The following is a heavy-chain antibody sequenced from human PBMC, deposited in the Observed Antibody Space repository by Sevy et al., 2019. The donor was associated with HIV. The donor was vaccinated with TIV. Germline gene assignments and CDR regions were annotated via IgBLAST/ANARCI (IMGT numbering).Heavy chain of an antibody. CDR2: IYYSGST. D-gene: IGHD1-1*01. CDR1: GGSISSGDYY. J-gene: IGHJ3*02. CDR3: ARGARRRAFDI. Sequence: SETLSLTCTVSGGSISSGDYYWSWIRQPPGKGLEWIGYIYYSGSTYYNPSLKSRVTISVDTSKNQFSLKLSSGTAADTAVYYCARGARRRAFDIWGQGTMVTVSS. V-gene: IGHV4-30-4*01.